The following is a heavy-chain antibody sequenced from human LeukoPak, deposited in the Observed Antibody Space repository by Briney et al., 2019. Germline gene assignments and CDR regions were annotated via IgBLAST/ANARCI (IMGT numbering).Heavy chain of an antibody. J-gene: IGHJ4*02. D-gene: IGHD3-10*01. CDR2: ISYDGSNK. V-gene: IGHV3-30*03. Sequence: GGSLRLSCAASGFTFSSYGMHWVRQAPGKGLEWVAVISYDGSNKYYADSVKGRFTISRDNSKNTLYLQMNSLRAEDTAVYYCATSDGSGSYYNGLPFDYWGQGTLVTASS. CDR1: GFTFSSYG. CDR3: ATSDGSGSYYNGLPFDY.